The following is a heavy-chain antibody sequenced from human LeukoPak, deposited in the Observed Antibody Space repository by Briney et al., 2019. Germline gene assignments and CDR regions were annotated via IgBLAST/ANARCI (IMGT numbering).Heavy chain of an antibody. V-gene: IGHV4-59*01. D-gene: IGHD2-2*02. CDR2: IYYSGST. CDR1: GGSISSYY. Sequence: SETLSLTCTVSGGSISSYYWSWIRQPPGKGLEWIGYIYYSGSTNYNPSLKSRVTISVDTSKNQFSLKLSSVTAADTAVYYCARARGYCSSTSCYTGGYYYYYMDVWGKGTTVTVSS. J-gene: IGHJ6*03. CDR3: ARARGYCSSTSCYTGGYYYYYMDV.